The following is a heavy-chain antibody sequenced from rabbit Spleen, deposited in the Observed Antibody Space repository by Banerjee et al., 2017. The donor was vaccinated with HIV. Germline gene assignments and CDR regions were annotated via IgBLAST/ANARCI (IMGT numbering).Heavy chain of an antibody. CDR3: ARDAGLSGVYAYCLNL. Sequence: QEQLVESGGGLVKPEGSLTLTCKASGFSFSDRDVMCWVRQAPGKGLEWIACIYGGSSGSTYYASWSKGRFTISKTSSTTVTLQMTSLTAADTATYFCARDAGLSGVYAYCLNLWGPGTLVTVS. D-gene: IGHD4-2*01. CDR2: IYGGSSGST. CDR1: GFSFSDRDV. V-gene: IGHV1S45*01. J-gene: IGHJ4*01.